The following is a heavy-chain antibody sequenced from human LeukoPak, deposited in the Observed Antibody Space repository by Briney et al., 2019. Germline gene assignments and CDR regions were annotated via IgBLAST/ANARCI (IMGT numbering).Heavy chain of an antibody. CDR2: INHSGST. D-gene: IGHD3-3*01. CDR1: GGSFSGYY. J-gene: IGHJ6*02. Sequence: SETLSLTCAVYGGSFSGYYWSWIRQPPGKGLEWIGEINHSGSTNYNPSLKSRVTISVDTSKNQFSLKLSSVTAADTAVYYCARELRFLHGMDVWGQGTTVTVSS. CDR3: ARELRFLHGMDV. V-gene: IGHV4-34*01.